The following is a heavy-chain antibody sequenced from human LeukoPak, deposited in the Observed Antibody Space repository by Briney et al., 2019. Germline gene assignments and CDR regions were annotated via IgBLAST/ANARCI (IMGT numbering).Heavy chain of an antibody. D-gene: IGHD6-19*01. CDR1: GFTFSNAW. V-gene: IGHV3-15*01. CDR3: TTEFGQYSSVWYSVGFDY. J-gene: IGHJ4*02. CDR2: IKSNVNGGTT. Sequence: GGSLRLSCAASGFTFSNAWMTWVRQAPGKGLEWVGHIKSNVNGGTTDYAAPVKGRFTISRDDSKSTVYLQMNSLKTEDTAVYYCTTEFGQYSSVWYSVGFDYWGQGTLVTVSS.